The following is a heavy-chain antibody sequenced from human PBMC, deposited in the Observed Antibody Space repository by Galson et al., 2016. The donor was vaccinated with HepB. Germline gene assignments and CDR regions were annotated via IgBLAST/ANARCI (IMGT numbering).Heavy chain of an antibody. CDR1: GDSISSDAYS. CDR2: ILYSGNT. CDR3: ASGPRLLRRFGDLVSYFDL. J-gene: IGHJ4*01. Sequence: TLSLTCAVSGDSISSDAYSWTWIRQPPGKGLEWIGHILYSGNTYYSPSLKSRVTMSVDRSRNQLSLRLSSVIAADTAVYYCASGPRLLRRFGDLVSYFDLWGRGIPVTVSS. V-gene: IGHV4-30-2*01. D-gene: IGHD3-3*01.